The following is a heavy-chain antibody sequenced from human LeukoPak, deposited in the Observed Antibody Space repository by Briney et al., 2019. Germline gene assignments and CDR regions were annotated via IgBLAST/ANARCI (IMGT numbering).Heavy chain of an antibody. J-gene: IGHJ4*02. CDR1: GGTFSNYA. D-gene: IGHD6-13*01. CDR2: IIPIFGAA. CDR3: ARGLWGDSSRSRISDY. Sequence: ASVKVSCKASGGTFSNYAINWVRQAPGQGLEWMGGIIPIFGAANYAQKFQGRVTMTRNTSISTAYMELSSLRSEDTAVYYCARGLWGDSSRSRISDYWGQGTLVTVSS. V-gene: IGHV1-69*05.